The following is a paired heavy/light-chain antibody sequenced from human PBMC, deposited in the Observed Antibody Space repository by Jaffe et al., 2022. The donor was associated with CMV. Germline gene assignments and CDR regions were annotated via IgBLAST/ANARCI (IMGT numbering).Light chain of an antibody. CDR2: GVS. V-gene: IGKV3-15*01. CDR3: QQYHTWPLYT. Sequence: ERVMTQSPATLSVSPGERATLSCRASQSVSTNLAWYQQKPGQAPRLLIYGVSIRATDIPVRFSGSGSGTEFTLTISSLQSEDFGVYYCQQYHTWPLYTFGQGTKLEIK. CDR1: QSVSTN. J-gene: IGKJ2*01.
Heavy chain of an antibody. CDR1: GYLFSNYG. D-gene: IGHD6-13*01. J-gene: IGHJ4*02. CDR2: ISAYSGDA. V-gene: IGHV1-18*01. Sequence: QVQLEQSGVEVKKPGASVKVSCRASGYLFSNYGVAWVRQAPGQGLEWMGWISAYSGDANYAQSFQGRVTMTIEMSTSTAYMEMTSLTSDDTAMYFCARGPPRPYSSTGRAFDYWGQGTLVTVSS. CDR3: ARGPPRPYSSTGRAFDY.